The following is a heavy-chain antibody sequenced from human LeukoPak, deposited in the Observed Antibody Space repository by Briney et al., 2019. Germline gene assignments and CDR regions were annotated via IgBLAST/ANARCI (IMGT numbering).Heavy chain of an antibody. Sequence: GGSLRLSCAASGFSFRSYGMHRVRQAPGKGLEWVAFIRYDGSNKYYADSVKGRFTISRDNSKNTLYLQMNTLRVEDTAVYYCAKDADDYYGSGSCFDYWGQGTLVTVSS. J-gene: IGHJ4*02. D-gene: IGHD3-10*01. CDR2: IRYDGSNK. CDR1: GFSFRSYG. CDR3: AKDADDYYGSGSCFDY. V-gene: IGHV3-30*02.